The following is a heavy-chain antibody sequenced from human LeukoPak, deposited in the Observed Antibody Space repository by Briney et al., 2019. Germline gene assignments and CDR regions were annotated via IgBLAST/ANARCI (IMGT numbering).Heavy chain of an antibody. CDR1: GFTFSSYV. CDR2: MSGSSDST. J-gene: IGHJ4*02. D-gene: IGHD6-6*01. CDR3: AKGSGSSRPYYFDY. V-gene: IGHV3-23*01. Sequence: GGSLRLSCAASGFTFSSYVMSWVRQTPGKGLEWVSAMSGSSDSTYYADSVKGRFTISRDNSKNTLYLQMNCLRAEDTAVYYCAKGSGSSRPYYFDYWGQGTLVTVSS.